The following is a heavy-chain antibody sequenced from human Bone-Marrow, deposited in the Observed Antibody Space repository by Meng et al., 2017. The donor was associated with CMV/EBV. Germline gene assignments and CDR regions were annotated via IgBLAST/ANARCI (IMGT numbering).Heavy chain of an antibody. Sequence: GESLKISCAPSGLSFNSQWMTWVRQAPGKGLQWVANKNQDGSKTYYVDSVKGRFTISRDNSKNSLYLQVDSLRVEDTAMYYCARDWTLPYYDILTGYYYYYYYGMDVWGQGTTVTVSS. CDR3: ARDWTLPYYDILTGYYYYYYYGMDV. V-gene: IGHV3-7*01. D-gene: IGHD3-9*01. CDR2: KNQDGSKT. CDR1: GLSFNSQW. J-gene: IGHJ6*02.